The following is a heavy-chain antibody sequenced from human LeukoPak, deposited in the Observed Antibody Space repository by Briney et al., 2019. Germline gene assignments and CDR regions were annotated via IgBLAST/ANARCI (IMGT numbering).Heavy chain of an antibody. CDR2: IIPIFGTA. V-gene: IGHV1-69*13. CDR3: ARVGGYDILTGYYYYMDV. Sequence: ASVKVSCKASGGTFSSYAISWVRQAPGQGLEWMGGIIPIFGTANYAQKFQGRVTITVDEPTSTAYMELSSLRSEDTAVYYCARVGGYDILTGYYYYMDVWGKGTTVTISS. D-gene: IGHD3-9*01. CDR1: GGTFSSYA. J-gene: IGHJ6*03.